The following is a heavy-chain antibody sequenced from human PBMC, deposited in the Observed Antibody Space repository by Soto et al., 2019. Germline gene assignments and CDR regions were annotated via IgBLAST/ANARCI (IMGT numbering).Heavy chain of an antibody. CDR1: GFIFSNFW. V-gene: IGHV3-7*05. D-gene: IGHD1-26*01. J-gene: IGHJ4*02. CDR3: VRGGSHSFDY. Sequence: EVHLVESGGGFVQPGGSLRLSCAASGFIFSNFWMSWVRQAPGKGLEWVANIKEDGSEKYHVDSVKGRFTISRDNVKNLMYLQIDSLRAEDTAVYKCVRGGSHSFDYCGQGTLVTVSS. CDR2: IKEDGSEK.